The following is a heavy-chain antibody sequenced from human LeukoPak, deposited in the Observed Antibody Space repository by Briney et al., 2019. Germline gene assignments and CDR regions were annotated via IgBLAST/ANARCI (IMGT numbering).Heavy chain of an antibody. D-gene: IGHD3-9*01. V-gene: IGHV1-2*02. CDR2: INPNSGGT. Sequence: GASVKVSCKASGYTFTGYYMHWVRQAPGLELEWMGWINPNSGGTNYAQKFQGRVTMTRDTSISTAYMELSRLRSDDTAVYYCARGRGNYDILTGYYTRFDYWGQGTLVTVSS. J-gene: IGHJ4*02. CDR3: ARGRGNYDILTGYYTRFDY. CDR1: GYTFTGYY.